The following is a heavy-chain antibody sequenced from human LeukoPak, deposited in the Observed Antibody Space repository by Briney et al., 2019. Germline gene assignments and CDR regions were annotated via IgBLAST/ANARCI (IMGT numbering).Heavy chain of an antibody. CDR2: ISSSSSYI. D-gene: IGHD5-24*01. CDR3: ARDRGKMATKTFFY. J-gene: IGHJ4*02. Sequence: PGGSLRLSCAASGFTFSSYSMNWVRQAPGKGLEWVSSISSSSSYIYYADSVKGRFTISRDNAKNSLYLQMNSLRAEDTAVYYCARDRGKMATKTFFYWGQGTLVTVSS. V-gene: IGHV3-21*01. CDR1: GFTFSSYS.